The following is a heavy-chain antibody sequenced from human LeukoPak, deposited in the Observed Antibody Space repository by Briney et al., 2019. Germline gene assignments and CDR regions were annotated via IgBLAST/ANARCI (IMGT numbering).Heavy chain of an antibody. CDR1: GGSISSGDYY. J-gene: IGHJ4*02. Sequence: PSETLSLTCTVSGGSISSGDYYWRWIRQPPGKGLEWIVYVYYSGSTYYNPSLKSRVTISVDTSKNQFSLKLSSVTAADTAVYYCARAKSGWYAGAFTFDYWGQGTLVTVSS. D-gene: IGHD6-19*01. V-gene: IGHV4-30-4*01. CDR2: VYYSGST. CDR3: ARAKSGWYAGAFTFDY.